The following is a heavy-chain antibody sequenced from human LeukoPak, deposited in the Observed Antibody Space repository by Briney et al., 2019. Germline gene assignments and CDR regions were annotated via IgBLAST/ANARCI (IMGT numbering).Heavy chain of an antibody. CDR3: ARGCGSGSYSYYFDY. D-gene: IGHD3-10*01. V-gene: IGHV4-59*12. CDR1: GGSISSYY. Sequence: SETLSLTCTVSGGSISSYYWSWIRQPPGKGLEWIGYIYYSGSTNYNPSLKSRVTISVDTSKNQFSLKLSSVTAADTAVYYCARGCGSGSYSYYFDYWGQGTLVTVSS. CDR2: IYYSGST. J-gene: IGHJ4*02.